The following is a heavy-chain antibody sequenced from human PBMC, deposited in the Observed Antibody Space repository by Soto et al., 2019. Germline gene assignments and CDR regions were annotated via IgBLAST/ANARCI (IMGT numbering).Heavy chain of an antibody. CDR2: INPSGGST. D-gene: IGHD3-22*01. CDR1: GCTSTSYY. Sequence: ASVKVSCKASGCTSTSYYMHWVRQAPGQGLEWMGIINPSGGSTSYAQKFQGRVTMTRDTSTSTVYMELSSLRSEDTAVYYCAREFDYYYDSSGYYPTHYYYGMDVWGQGTTVTVSS. CDR3: AREFDYYYDSSGYYPTHYYYGMDV. J-gene: IGHJ6*02. V-gene: IGHV1-46*01.